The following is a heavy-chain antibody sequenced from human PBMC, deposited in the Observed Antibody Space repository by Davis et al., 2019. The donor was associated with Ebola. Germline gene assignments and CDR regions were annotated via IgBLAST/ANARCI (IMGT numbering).Heavy chain of an antibody. Sequence: GESLKISCAASGFTFSSYWMSWVRQAPGKGLEWVGRIRSKANNYATAYAASVKGRFTISRDDSKNTAYLQMNSLKTEDTAVYYCTTTIFGVVDYWGQGTLVTVSS. CDR1: GFTFSSYW. J-gene: IGHJ4*02. CDR3: TTTIFGVVDY. V-gene: IGHV3-73*01. D-gene: IGHD3-3*01. CDR2: IRSKANNYAT.